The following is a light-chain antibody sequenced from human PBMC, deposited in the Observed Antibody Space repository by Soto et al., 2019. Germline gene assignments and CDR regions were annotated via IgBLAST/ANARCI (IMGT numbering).Light chain of an antibody. CDR1: QSISTW. CDR3: QQYNSFPWT. Sequence: ASIGDRVTITCRASQSISTWLAWYQQKPGKVPKVLIYKASSLERGVPSRFSGSGSGTEFTLTISSLQPEDFATYYCQQYNSFPWTFGQGTKVDIK. J-gene: IGKJ1*01. CDR2: KAS. V-gene: IGKV1-5*03.